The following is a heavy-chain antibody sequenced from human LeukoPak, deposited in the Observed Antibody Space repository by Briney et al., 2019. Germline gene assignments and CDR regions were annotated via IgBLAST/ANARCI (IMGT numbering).Heavy chain of an antibody. CDR3: ARAFVSRIAASDLHY. V-gene: IGHV1-46*01. CDR2: INPGGGRP. D-gene: IGHD6-13*01. CDR1: GYTFTSFD. J-gene: IGHJ4*02. Sequence: GASVKVSCKASGYTFTSFDMNWVRQATGQGLEWMGIINPGGGRPNYAQKFQGRVTMTRDMSTSTVYMELSSLRSEDTAVYYCARAFVSRIAASDLHYWGQGTLVTVSS.